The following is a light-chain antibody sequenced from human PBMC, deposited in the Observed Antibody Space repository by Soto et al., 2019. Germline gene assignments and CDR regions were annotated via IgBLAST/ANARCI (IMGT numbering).Light chain of an antibody. CDR1: QSVFYSSKNKNY. Sequence: DIVMTQSPESLAVSLGERATINCKSSQSVFYSSKNKNYLPWYQQKPGQPPKLLIYWASTRESGVPDRFSGSGSETDFTLTISSLQAEDVAVYYCQQYYSLPLTFGGGTKVEIK. CDR2: WAS. J-gene: IGKJ4*01. V-gene: IGKV4-1*01. CDR3: QQYYSLPLT.